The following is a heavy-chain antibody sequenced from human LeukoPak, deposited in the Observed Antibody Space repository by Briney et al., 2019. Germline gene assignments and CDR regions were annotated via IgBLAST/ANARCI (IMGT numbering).Heavy chain of an antibody. Sequence: ASLKVSCKASGYTFTSYDINWVRQAAGQGLEWMGWMNPNSGNTGYAQKFQGRVTMTRNTSISTAYMELSSLRSEDTAVYYCARGRYDILTGTNWGQGTLVTVSS. CDR3: ARGRYDILTGTN. V-gene: IGHV1-8*01. J-gene: IGHJ4*02. CDR1: GYTFTSYD. D-gene: IGHD3-9*01. CDR2: MNPNSGNT.